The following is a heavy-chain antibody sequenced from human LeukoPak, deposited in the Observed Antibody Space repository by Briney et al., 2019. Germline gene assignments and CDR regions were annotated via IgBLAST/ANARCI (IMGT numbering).Heavy chain of an antibody. CDR3: ARDSERYLDAFDI. V-gene: IGHV4-61*02. Sequence: SQTLSLTCTASGGSISSGSYYWSWIRQPAGKGLEWIGRIYTSGSTNYNPSLKSRVTISVDTSKNQFSLKLSSVTAADTAVYYCARDSERYLDAFDIWGQGTMVTVSS. J-gene: IGHJ3*02. D-gene: IGHD1-1*01. CDR1: GGSISSGSYY. CDR2: IYTSGST.